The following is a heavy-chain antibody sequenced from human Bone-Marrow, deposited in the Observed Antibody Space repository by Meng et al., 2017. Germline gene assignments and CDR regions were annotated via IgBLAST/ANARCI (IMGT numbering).Heavy chain of an antibody. V-gene: IGHV4-4*02. Sequence: QVQLPESGPGLVKPSGTLSLTFAFSGGSISSSNWWSWVRQPPGKGLEWIGEIYHSGSTNYNPSLKSRVTISVDKSKNQFSLKLSSVTAADTAVYYCARSSEDGDYVSLFDYWGQGTLVTVSS. D-gene: IGHD4-17*01. CDR2: IYHSGST. CDR3: ARSSEDGDYVSLFDY. J-gene: IGHJ4*02. CDR1: GGSISSSNW.